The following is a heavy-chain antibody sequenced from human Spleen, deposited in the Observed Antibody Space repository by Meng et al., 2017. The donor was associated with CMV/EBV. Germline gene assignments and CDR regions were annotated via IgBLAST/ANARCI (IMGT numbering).Heavy chain of an antibody. J-gene: IGHJ5*01. CDR3: AREDIPSLSGVGEGHFDS. Sequence: TLTSYSMHWVRQAPGNGLELVSSIGTSGNYIYFADSVRGRFTISRDGAQNSVFLQMSSLRVEDTALYYCAREDIPSLSGVGEGHFDSWGQGTLVPSPQ. V-gene: IGHV3-21*06. CDR2: IGTSGNYI. CDR1: TLTSYS. D-gene: IGHD3-10*01.